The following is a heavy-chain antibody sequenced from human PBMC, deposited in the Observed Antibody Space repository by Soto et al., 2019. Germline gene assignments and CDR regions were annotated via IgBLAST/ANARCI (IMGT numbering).Heavy chain of an antibody. Sequence: QVQLVQSGAEVKKPGSSVRVSCKASGGTFSSYAISWVRQAPGQGLEWMGGIIPIFGTENYAQKFQGRVTITADESTSTAYMELSSLRSEDTAVFYCARDRIAGSKYYYGMDVWGQGTTVTVSS. CDR3: ARDRIAGSKYYYGMDV. V-gene: IGHV1-69*01. CDR2: IIPIFGTE. D-gene: IGHD6-13*01. J-gene: IGHJ6*02. CDR1: GGTFSSYA.